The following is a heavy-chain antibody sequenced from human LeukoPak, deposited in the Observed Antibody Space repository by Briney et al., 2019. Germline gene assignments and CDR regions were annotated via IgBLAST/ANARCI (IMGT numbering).Heavy chain of an antibody. CDR3: ARRVYSSSWFFDY. D-gene: IGHD6-13*01. V-gene: IGHV4-59*08. J-gene: IGHJ4*02. CDR1: GGSISSYY. CDR2: IYYSGST. Sequence: SETLSLTCTVSGGSISSYYWSWIRQPPGKGLEWIGYIYYSGSTNYNPSLKSRVTISVDTSKNQFSLKLSSVTAAGTAVYYCARRVYSSSWFFDYWGQGTLVTVSS.